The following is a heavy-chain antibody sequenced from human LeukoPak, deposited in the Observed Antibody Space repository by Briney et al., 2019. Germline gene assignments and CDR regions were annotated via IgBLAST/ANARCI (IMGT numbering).Heavy chain of an antibody. V-gene: IGHV4-34*01. CDR3: ARGYYFDY. CDR1: GGSFSGSH. Sequence: SETLSLTCTVDGGSFSGSHLSWIRKSPERGLEWIAEIDHTGETHYNPSLKSRVTLSLDMTKSHFSLGLRSLTAADTAVYYCARGYYFDYWGRGTLVTVS. J-gene: IGHJ4*02. CDR2: IDHTGET.